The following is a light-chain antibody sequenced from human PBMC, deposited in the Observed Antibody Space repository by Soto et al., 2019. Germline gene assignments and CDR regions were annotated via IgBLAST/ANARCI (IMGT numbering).Light chain of an antibody. CDR3: CSYASSYTWV. CDR1: SSDVGDYNY. J-gene: IGLJ3*02. V-gene: IGLV2-11*01. Sequence: QSALTQPRSVSGSPGQSVTISCTGTSSDVGDYNYVSWYQQHPGKAPKLMIFDVSKRPSGVPDRFSGSKSGNTASLTISGLQAEDEAEYYCCSYASSYTWVFGGGTKLTVL. CDR2: DVS.